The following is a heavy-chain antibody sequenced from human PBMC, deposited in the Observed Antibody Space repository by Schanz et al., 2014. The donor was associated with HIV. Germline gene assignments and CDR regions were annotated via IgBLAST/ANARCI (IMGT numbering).Heavy chain of an antibody. CDR1: GYTFTNYY. Sequence: QVHLVQSGAEVRRPGASVKVSCMASGYTFTNYYIHWVRQAPGQGPEWMGWIDCSNGDTYYKKNFRGRVTMTRDTPITTVFMELSGLRSDDTAVYFCARNEFRLLPFDFWGQGTLVTVS. D-gene: IGHD2-21*02. CDR2: IDCSNGDT. V-gene: IGHV1-2*02. CDR3: ARNEFRLLPFDF. J-gene: IGHJ4*02.